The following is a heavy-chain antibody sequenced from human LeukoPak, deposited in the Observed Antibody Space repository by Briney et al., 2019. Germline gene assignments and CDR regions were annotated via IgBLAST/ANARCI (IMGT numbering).Heavy chain of an antibody. V-gene: IGHV3-23*01. CDR3: ARARPWFDP. J-gene: IGHJ5*02. CDR2: ISGSGEST. Sequence: AGGSLRLSCAASGFTFTDYAMSWVRQAPGKGLEWVSAISGSGESTHYAESVKGRFTISRDSSKTTLYLQMNSLRAEDTAVYYCARARPWFDPWGQGTLVTVSS. CDR1: GFTFTDYA.